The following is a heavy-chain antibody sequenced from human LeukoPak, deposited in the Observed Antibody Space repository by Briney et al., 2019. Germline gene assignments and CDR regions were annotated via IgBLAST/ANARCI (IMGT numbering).Heavy chain of an antibody. Sequence: ASVKVSCKASGYTFTGYYLHWVRQAPGQGLEWMGWINPNSGGTNYAQKFQGRITMTRDTSISTAYMELSSLRSDDTAVYYCVRIAVVVFDYWGQGTLVTVSS. V-gene: IGHV1-2*02. CDR1: GYTFTGYY. CDR2: INPNSGGT. D-gene: IGHD6-19*01. J-gene: IGHJ4*02. CDR3: VRIAVVVFDY.